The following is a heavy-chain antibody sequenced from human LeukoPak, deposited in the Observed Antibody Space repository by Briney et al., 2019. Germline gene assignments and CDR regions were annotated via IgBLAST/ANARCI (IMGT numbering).Heavy chain of an antibody. J-gene: IGHJ4*02. V-gene: IGHV4-34*01. CDR3: ARGRKRFVVVPAAIHYFDY. CDR2: INHSGST. CDR1: GGSFSGYY. D-gene: IGHD2-2*01. Sequence: SETLSLTCAVYGGSFSGYYWSWIRQPPGKGLEWIGEINHSGSTNYNPSLKSRVTISVDTSKNQLSLKLSSVTAADTAVYYCARGRKRFVVVPAAIHYFDYWGQGTLVTVSS.